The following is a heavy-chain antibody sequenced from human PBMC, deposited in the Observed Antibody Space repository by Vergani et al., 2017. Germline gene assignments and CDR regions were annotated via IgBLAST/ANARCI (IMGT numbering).Heavy chain of an antibody. CDR2: IIPIFGIA. CDR3: ARGGGLGDLTGYYRDFDY. V-gene: IGHV1-69*17. J-gene: IGHJ4*02. D-gene: IGHD3-9*01. Sequence: QVQLVQSGAEVKKPGSSVKVSCKASGGTFNSYAISWVRQAPGQGLEWMGGIIPIFGIANYAQKFQGRVTITADKSTSTAYMELSRLRSEDTAVYYCARGGGLGDLTGYYRDFDYWGQGTLVTVSS. CDR1: GGTFNSYA.